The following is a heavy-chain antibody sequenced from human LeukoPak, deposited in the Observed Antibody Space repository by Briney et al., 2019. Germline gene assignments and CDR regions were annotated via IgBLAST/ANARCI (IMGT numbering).Heavy chain of an antibody. Sequence: ASVKVSCKASEYTFTGYYIHWVRQAPGQGLEWMGRINPSSGGTNYAQKFQGTVTMTRDTSISTAYMELSRLRSDDTAVYYCARKPEGMDVWGQGTTVTVSS. D-gene: IGHD1-14*01. V-gene: IGHV1-2*06. J-gene: IGHJ6*02. CDR2: INPSSGGT. CDR1: EYTFTGYY. CDR3: ARKPEGMDV.